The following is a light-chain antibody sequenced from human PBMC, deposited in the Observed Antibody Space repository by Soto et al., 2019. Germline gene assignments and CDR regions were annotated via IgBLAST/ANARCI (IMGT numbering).Light chain of an antibody. CDR3: ATWDDSLNGVV. CDR2: FDD. Sequence: QSVLTQPPSVSEAPRQRVTISCSGSSSNIGKNAVSWYQQVPGEAPKLVIHFDDMLPSGVSGRFSGSKSGTSASLDISGLQSEDEADYYCATWDDSLNGVVFGGGTKLTVL. V-gene: IGLV1-36*01. CDR1: SSNIGKNA. J-gene: IGLJ2*01.